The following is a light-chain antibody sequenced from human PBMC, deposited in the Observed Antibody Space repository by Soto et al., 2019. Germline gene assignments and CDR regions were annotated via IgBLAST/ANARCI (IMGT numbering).Light chain of an antibody. V-gene: IGLV2-11*01. CDR2: DVS. Sequence: QSVLTQPRSASGSPGQSITISCTGTSSDVGGYNYVSWYQQHPAKAPKLIIFDVSKRPSGVPNRFSGSKSGNTASLTISGLRAEVEADYYCCSYVGRNTYVFGTGTKLTVL. CDR1: SSDVGGYNY. CDR3: CSYVGRNTYV. J-gene: IGLJ1*01.